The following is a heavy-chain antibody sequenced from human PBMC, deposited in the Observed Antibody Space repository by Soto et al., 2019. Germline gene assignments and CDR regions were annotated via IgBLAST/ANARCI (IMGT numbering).Heavy chain of an antibody. Sequence: EVQLLESGGALVQPGGSLRLSCAASGFTFSNYAFNWVRQAPGKGLEWVSGISGSGDRTDYTDSVKGRFTISRDNSKNTLYVHLNSLRVAETAVYYCVGAAFGSGWNSWGQGTLVAVSP. CDR2: ISGSGDRT. CDR1: GFTFSNYA. V-gene: IGHV3-23*01. D-gene: IGHD6-19*01. CDR3: VGAAFGSGWNS. J-gene: IGHJ4*02.